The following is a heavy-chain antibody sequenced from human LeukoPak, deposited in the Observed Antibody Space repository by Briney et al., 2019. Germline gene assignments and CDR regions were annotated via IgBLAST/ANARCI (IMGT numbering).Heavy chain of an antibody. CDR1: GFTFSDYN. CDR3: ARGQNWFDP. J-gene: IGHJ5*02. CDR2: ISRSGSTK. Sequence: GGSLRLSCAASGFTFSDYNMRWIRQAPGKGLEWVSSISRSGSTKYYADSVKGRFTISRDNSKNTLYLQMNSLRAEDTAVYYCARGQNWFDPWGQGTLVTVSS. V-gene: IGHV3-11*01.